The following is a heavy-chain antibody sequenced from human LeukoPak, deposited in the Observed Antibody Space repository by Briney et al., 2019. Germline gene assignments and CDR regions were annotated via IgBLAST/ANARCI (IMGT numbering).Heavy chain of an antibody. J-gene: IGHJ6*03. CDR1: GYTFTSYG. CDR2: ISAYNGNT. Sequence: GASVKVSCKASGYTFTSYGISWVRQAPGQGLEWMGWISAYNGNTNYAQKLQGRVTMTTDTSTSTAYMELSSLRSEDTAVYYCARGLSRTASKPYGSGSYRGYYYMDVWGKGTTVTVSS. V-gene: IGHV1-18*01. D-gene: IGHD3-10*01. CDR3: ARGLSRTASKPYGSGSYRGYYYMDV.